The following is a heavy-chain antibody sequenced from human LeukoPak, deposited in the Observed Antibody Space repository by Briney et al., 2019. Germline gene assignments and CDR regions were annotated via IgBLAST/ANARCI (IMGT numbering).Heavy chain of an antibody. CDR2: IKQDGSEK. J-gene: IGHJ4*02. CDR3: ARDKVAATYVY. V-gene: IGHV3-7*01. CDR1: GFTFSSYW. D-gene: IGHD2-15*01. Sequence: PGGSLRLSCAASGFTFSSYWMSWVRQAPGKGPEWVANIKQDGSEKYYVDSVKGRFTISRDNAKNSLYLQMNSLRAEDTAVYYCARDKVAATYVYWGQGTLVTVSS.